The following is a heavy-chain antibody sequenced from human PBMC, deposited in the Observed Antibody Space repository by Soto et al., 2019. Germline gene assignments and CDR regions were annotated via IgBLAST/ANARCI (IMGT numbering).Heavy chain of an antibody. D-gene: IGHD3-10*01. V-gene: IGHV3-33*01. CDR1: GFTFSSYG. CDR2: IWYDGSNK. Sequence: QVQLVESGGGVVQPGRSVRLSCAASGFTFSSYGMHWVRQAPGKGLEWVAVIWYDGSNKYYADSVKGRFTISRDNSKNTLYLQMNSLRAEDTAVYYCARDRGGVYFDYWGQGTLVTVSS. CDR3: ARDRGGVYFDY. J-gene: IGHJ4*02.